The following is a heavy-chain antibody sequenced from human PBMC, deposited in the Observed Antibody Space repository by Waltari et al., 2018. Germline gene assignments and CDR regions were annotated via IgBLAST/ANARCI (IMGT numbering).Heavy chain of an antibody. J-gene: IGHJ3*01. CDR2: LSYTGAT. V-gene: IGHV4-39*02. CDR1: GVSITSNRHY. Sequence: QLQLQESGPGLVKPSETLSLTCSVSGVSITSNRHYWGWIRQPPGQGLEWIGTLSYTGATSSSPSLQSRVTISRETSKNHLSLTLGSVTAADTAVYYCATYIGASVGTAAFDVWGQGTMVTVSS. CDR3: ATYIGASVGTAAFDV. D-gene: IGHD5-12*01.